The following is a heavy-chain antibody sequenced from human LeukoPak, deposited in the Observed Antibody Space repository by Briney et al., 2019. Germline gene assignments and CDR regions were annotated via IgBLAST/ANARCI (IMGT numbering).Heavy chain of an antibody. V-gene: IGHV4-38-2*02. J-gene: IGHJ4*02. CDR2: IYHSGST. CDR3: ARVGITIFGAGNPFDY. D-gene: IGHD3-3*01. CDR1: GYSISSGYY. Sequence: SETLSLTCTVSGYSISSGYYWGWIRQPPGKGLEWIGSIYHSGSTYYNPSLKSRVTISVDTSKNQFSLKLSSVTAADTAVYYCARVGITIFGAGNPFDYWGQGTLVTVSS.